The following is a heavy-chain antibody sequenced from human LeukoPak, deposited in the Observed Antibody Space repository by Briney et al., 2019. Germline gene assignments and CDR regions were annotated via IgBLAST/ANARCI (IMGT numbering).Heavy chain of an antibody. J-gene: IGHJ5*02. V-gene: IGHV3-7*01. CDR2: IKQDGSGK. CDR3: ARDYYGGNVENWFDP. CDR1: GFTFSSYW. D-gene: IGHD4-23*01. Sequence: PGGSLRLSCAASGFTFSSYWMSWVRQAPGKGLEWVANIKQDGSGKYYVDSVKGRFTISRDNAKNSLYLQMNSLRAEDTAVYYCARDYYGGNVENWFDPWGQGTLVTVSS.